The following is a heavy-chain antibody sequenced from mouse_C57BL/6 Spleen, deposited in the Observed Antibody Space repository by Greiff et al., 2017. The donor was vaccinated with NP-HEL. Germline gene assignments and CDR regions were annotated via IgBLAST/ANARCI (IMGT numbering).Heavy chain of an antibody. CDR3: AREGLTGHFDY. Sequence: VKLQQPGAELVRPGSSVKLSCKASGYTFTSYWMDWVKQRPGQGLEWIGNIYPSDSETHYNQKFKDKATLTVDKSSSTAYMQLSSLTSEDSAVYYCAREGLTGHFDYWGQGTTLTVSS. CDR1: GYTFTSYW. J-gene: IGHJ2*01. CDR2: IYPSDSET. D-gene: IGHD4-1*01. V-gene: IGHV1-61*01.